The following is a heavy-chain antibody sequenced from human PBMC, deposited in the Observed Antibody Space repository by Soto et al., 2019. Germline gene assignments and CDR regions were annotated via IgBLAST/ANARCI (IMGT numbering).Heavy chain of an antibody. Sequence: SVKVSCKASGGTFSSYPISWVRQAPGQGLEWMGGLLPIFGTPNYAQKFQGRVTITADESTSTASMELDSLNSGDTAVYYCARDAQYYFDSSGYFNWGQGTLVTVSS. CDR1: GGTFSSYP. D-gene: IGHD3-22*01. V-gene: IGHV1-69*13. CDR3: ARDAQYYFDSSGYFN. J-gene: IGHJ4*02. CDR2: LLPIFGTP.